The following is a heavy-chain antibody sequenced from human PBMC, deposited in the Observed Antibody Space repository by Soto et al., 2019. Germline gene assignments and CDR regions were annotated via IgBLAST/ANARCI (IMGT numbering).Heavy chain of an antibody. V-gene: IGHV4-30-4*01. CDR1: GGSISSGDYY. J-gene: IGHJ5*02. Sequence: PSGTLSLTCTVSGGSISSGDYYWSWIRQPPGKGLEWIGYIYYSGSTYYNPSLKSRVTISVDTSKNQFSLKLSSVTAADTAVYYCARDVPGGGAMVRGVDWFDPWGQGTLVTVS. D-gene: IGHD3-10*01. CDR3: ARDVPGGGAMVRGVDWFDP. CDR2: IYYSGST.